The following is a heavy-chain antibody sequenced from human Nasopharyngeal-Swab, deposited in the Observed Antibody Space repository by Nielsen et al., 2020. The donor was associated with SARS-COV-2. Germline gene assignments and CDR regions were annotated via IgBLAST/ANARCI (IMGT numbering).Heavy chain of an antibody. J-gene: IGHJ4*02. V-gene: IGHV1-18*04. CDR3: ARGRVSSSSSSALAY. D-gene: IGHD6-6*01. Sequence: ASVKVSCKVSGYIFKSYVIHWVRQAPGQGLEWMGWINPYNGNTDSGQQHQDRVTMTTDTSTGTAYMELGSLRSDDTAIYYCARGRVSSSSSSALAYWGQGTLFSVSS. CDR1: GYIFKSYV. CDR2: INPYNGNT.